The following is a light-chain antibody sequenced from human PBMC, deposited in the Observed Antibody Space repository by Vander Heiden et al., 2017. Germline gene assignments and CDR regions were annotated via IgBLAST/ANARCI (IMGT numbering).Light chain of an antibody. Sequence: QSVLTPPPSASGTPGQRVTISCSGSGSNIGSNTVNWYQQLPGMAPKLLIHSNNQRPSGVRDRFSGSKSGTSASLAISGLHSEDEAHYYCASWDDTLNGVLFGGGTRLTVL. CDR2: SNN. V-gene: IGLV1-44*01. CDR3: ASWDDTLNGVL. CDR1: GSNIGSNT. J-gene: IGLJ2*01.